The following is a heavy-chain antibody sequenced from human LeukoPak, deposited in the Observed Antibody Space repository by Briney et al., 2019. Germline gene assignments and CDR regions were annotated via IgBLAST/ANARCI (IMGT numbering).Heavy chain of an antibody. D-gene: IGHD2-2*01. V-gene: IGHV4-4*09. J-gene: IGHJ3*02. CDR3: ARLLGYCSSTSCYFLAFDI. CDR2: IYTSGST. CDR1: GGSISSYY. Sequence: SETLSLTCTVSGGSISSYYWSWIRQPPGKGLEWTGYIYTSGSTNYNPSLKSRVTISVDTSKNQFSLKLSSVTAADTAVYYCARLLGYCSSTSCYFLAFDIWGQGTMVAVSS.